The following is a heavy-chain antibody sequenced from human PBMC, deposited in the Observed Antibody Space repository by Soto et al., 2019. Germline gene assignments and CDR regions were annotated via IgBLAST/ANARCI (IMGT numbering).Heavy chain of an antibody. V-gene: IGHV4-39*01. CDR3: ARSLVGAHGSGASDI. Sequence: QLQLQESGPGLVKPSETLSLTCTVSGGSISSSSYYWGWIRQPPGKGLEWIGSIYYSGSTYYNPSLKSRVAIXXDXSXXQFPLRVSSVAAAETAVYYCARSLVGAHGSGASDIWGQGTMVTVSS. CDR1: GGSISSSSYY. J-gene: IGHJ3*02. D-gene: IGHD1-26*01. CDR2: IYYSGST.